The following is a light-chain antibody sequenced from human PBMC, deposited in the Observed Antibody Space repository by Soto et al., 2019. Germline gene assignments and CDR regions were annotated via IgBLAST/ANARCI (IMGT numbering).Light chain of an antibody. CDR2: EVS. V-gene: IGLV2-14*01. CDR3: SSYTSSSPYV. J-gene: IGLJ1*01. Sequence: QSVLTQPASVSGSPGQSITISCTGTSSDVGAYNYVSWYQQHPGKVPKLMIYEVSNRPSGVSNRFSGSKSGNTASLTISGLQAEDEADYYCSSYTSSSPYVFGTGTKGTVL. CDR1: SSDVGAYNY.